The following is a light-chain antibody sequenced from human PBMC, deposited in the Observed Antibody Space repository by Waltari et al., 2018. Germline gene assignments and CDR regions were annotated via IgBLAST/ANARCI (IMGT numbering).Light chain of an antibody. V-gene: IGKV3-20*01. Sequence: CSASQSVTSISLTWYQQKLGQAPRLLIYGTSSRATAIPDRFSGSVSGTDFTLTISRLEPEDFAVYYCQQYDGEVVTFGGGTKVEI. J-gene: IGKJ4*01. CDR2: GTS. CDR3: QQYDGEVVT. CDR1: QSVTSIS.